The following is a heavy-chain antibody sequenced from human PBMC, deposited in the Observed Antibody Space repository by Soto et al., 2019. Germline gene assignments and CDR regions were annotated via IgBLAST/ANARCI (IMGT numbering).Heavy chain of an antibody. V-gene: IGHV3-30-3*01. Sequence: QVQLVESEGGMVQPGRSLRLSCAASGFIFRNYAMHWVRQTPGKGLEWVAVISYDGNTQHYADSVKGRFTISRDNSKNTLILQMNSLRPEDTALYYCARVDGWDLQRNWLDSWGQGTLVTVSS. CDR1: GFIFRNYA. D-gene: IGHD1-26*01. J-gene: IGHJ5*01. CDR3: ARVDGWDLQRNWLDS. CDR2: ISYDGNTQ.